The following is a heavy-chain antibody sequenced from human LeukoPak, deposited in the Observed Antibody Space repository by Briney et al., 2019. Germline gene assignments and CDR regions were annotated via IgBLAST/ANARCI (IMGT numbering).Heavy chain of an antibody. J-gene: IGHJ4*02. V-gene: IGHV3-30*18. Sequence: GGSLRLSCAASGFTFSSYGVHWVRQAPGKGLEWVAVISYDGSNKYYADSVKGRFTISRDNSKNTLYLQMNSLRAEDTAVYYCAKDRGYSYGYFDYWGQGTLVTVSS. CDR2: ISYDGSNK. CDR1: GFTFSSYG. CDR3: AKDRGYSYGYFDY. D-gene: IGHD5-18*01.